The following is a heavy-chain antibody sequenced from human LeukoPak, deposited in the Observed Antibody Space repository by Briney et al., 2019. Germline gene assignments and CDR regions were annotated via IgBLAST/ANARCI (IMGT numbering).Heavy chain of an antibody. D-gene: IGHD2-2*01. CDR2: IYTSGST. J-gene: IGHJ6*03. CDR1: GGSISSYY. V-gene: IGHV4-4*07. Sequence: PSETLSLTCTVSGGSISSYYWSWIRQPAGKGLEWIGRIYTSGSTNYNPSLKSRVTMSVDTSKNQFSLKLSSVTAADTAVYYCARDHIVVVPAAMKNYYYYMDVWGKGTTVTVSS. CDR3: ARDHIVVVPAAMKNYYYYMDV.